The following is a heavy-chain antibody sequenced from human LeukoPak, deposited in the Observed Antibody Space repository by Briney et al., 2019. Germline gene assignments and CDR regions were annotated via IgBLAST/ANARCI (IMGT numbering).Heavy chain of an antibody. CDR2: MSPKNGNT. V-gene: IGHV1-8*01. Sequence: ASVKVSCKASGYTFTNNDINWVRQATGQGLEWLGWMSPKNGNTGYAQKFHDRVALTRDTSISTACLELSSLTDDDTAIYYCARGNAVSGDYWGQGTLVTVSS. D-gene: IGHD6-19*01. J-gene: IGHJ4*02. CDR3: ARGNAVSGDY. CDR1: GYTFTNND.